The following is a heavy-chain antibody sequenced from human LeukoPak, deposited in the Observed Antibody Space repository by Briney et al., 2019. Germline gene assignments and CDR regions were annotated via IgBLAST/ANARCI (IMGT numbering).Heavy chain of an antibody. CDR1: GGSFSGYY. Sequence: PSETLSLTCAVYGGSFSGYYWSWIRQPPGKGLEWIGEINHSGSTNYNPSLMSRVTVSADTSKKQFSLNLSSVTAADTAVYYCALVVDYSGSGTYLVDYWGQGTLVTVSS. D-gene: IGHD3-10*01. V-gene: IGHV4-34*01. CDR2: INHSGST. CDR3: ALVVDYSGSGTYLVDY. J-gene: IGHJ4*02.